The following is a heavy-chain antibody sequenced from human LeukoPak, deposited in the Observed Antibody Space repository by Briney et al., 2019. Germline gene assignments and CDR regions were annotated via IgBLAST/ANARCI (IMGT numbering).Heavy chain of an antibody. CDR2: IGISSNKI. CDR1: GFTLRSYT. D-gene: IGHD1-26*01. Sequence: PGGSLRLSCAASGFTLRSYTMNWVRQAPGKGLEWVSSIGISSNKIYYADSVKGRFIISRDNAKNSVYLQMNSLRAEDTAVYYCANLPIVGATDDYWGQGTLVTVSS. J-gene: IGHJ4*02. V-gene: IGHV3-21*01. CDR3: ANLPIVGATDDY.